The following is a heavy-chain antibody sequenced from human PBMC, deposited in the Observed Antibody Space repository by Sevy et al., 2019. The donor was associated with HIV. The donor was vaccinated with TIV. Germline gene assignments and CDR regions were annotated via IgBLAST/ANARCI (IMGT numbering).Heavy chain of an antibody. Sequence: GGSLRLSCAASGFSFSNYAMNWVRQAPGKGLEWVSAISGSGDGSTFYADSVKGRFTISRDNSKNKVDLHMTSLRAEDTAVYYCAKDLISVVGEALDVWGQGTMVTVSS. D-gene: IGHD3-22*01. CDR2: ISGSGDGST. CDR3: AKDLISVVGEALDV. J-gene: IGHJ3*01. CDR1: GFSFSNYA. V-gene: IGHV3-23*01.